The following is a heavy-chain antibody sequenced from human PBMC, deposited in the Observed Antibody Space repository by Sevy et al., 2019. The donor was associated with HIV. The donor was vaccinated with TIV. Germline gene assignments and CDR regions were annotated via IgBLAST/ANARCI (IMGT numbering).Heavy chain of an antibody. CDR2: ISGSGGST. Sequence: GESLKISCAASGFIFNSYAMSWVRQAPGKGLEWVSSISGSGGSTDYADSVKGRFTISRDNFRKMVDLQVNTLRAEDTAVYYCAKGYGSGSPPDYWGQGTLVTVSS. CDR1: GFIFNSYA. CDR3: AKGYGSGSPPDY. J-gene: IGHJ4*02. D-gene: IGHD3-10*01. V-gene: IGHV3-23*01.